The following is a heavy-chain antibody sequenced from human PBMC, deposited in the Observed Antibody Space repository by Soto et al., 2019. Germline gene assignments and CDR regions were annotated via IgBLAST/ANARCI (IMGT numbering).Heavy chain of an antibody. CDR1: GGSISSGGYY. CDR2: IYYSGST. D-gene: IGHD3-22*01. J-gene: IGHJ6*02. CDR3: ARETSSGSPGYYGMDV. V-gene: IGHV4-31*03. Sequence: PSETLSLTCTVSGGSISSGGYYWSWIRQHPGKGLEWIGYIYYSGSTYYNPSLKSRVTISVDTSKNQFSLKLSSVTAADTAVYYCARETSSGSPGYYGMDVWGQGTTVTVSS.